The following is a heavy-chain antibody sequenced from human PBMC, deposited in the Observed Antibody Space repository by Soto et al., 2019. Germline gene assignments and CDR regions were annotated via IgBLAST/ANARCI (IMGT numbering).Heavy chain of an antibody. CDR2: IHHSGST. D-gene: IGHD3-3*01. V-gene: IGHV4-34*01. CDR1: GGSFSGYY. Sequence: SETLSLSCAVYGGSFSGYYWRWIRQPPGKGLEWLGDIHHSGSTNYNPSLKSRVTISVDPSKNQFSLKLSSVTAADTAVYYCARVAYYDFWSGYLSYPYGMDVWGQGTTVTVSS. CDR3: ARVAYYDFWSGYLSYPYGMDV. J-gene: IGHJ6*02.